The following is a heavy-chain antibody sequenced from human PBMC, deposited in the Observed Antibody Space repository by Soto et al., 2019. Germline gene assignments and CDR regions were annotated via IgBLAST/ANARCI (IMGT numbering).Heavy chain of an antibody. Sequence: GGSLRLSCAASGFTFSNAWMSWVRQAPGKGLEWVGRIKSKTDGGTTDYAAPVKGRFTISRDDSKNTLYLQMNSLKTEDTAVYYCTTDPLEGCSGGSCSWRYYYYYMDVWGKGTTVTVSS. CDR2: IKSKTDGGTT. CDR3: TTDPLEGCSGGSCSWRYYYYYMDV. J-gene: IGHJ6*03. CDR1: GFTFSNAW. V-gene: IGHV3-15*01. D-gene: IGHD2-15*01.